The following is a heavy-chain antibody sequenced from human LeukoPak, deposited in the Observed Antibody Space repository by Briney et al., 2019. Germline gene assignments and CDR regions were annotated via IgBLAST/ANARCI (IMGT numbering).Heavy chain of an antibody. CDR2: ITSSSSTI. CDR1: GFTFSSYA. CDR3: TRGRGARPYFDY. J-gene: IGHJ4*02. Sequence: GGSLRLSCAASGFTFSSYAMSWVRQAPGKGLEWLSYITSSSSTIYYADSVKGRFTISRDNGKNSLYLQMNSLTDEDTAVYYCTRGRGARPYFDYWGQGTLVTVSS. V-gene: IGHV3-48*02.